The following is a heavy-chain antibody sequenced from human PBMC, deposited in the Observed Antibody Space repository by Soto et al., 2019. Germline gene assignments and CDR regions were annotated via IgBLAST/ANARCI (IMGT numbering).Heavy chain of an antibody. J-gene: IGHJ4*02. CDR3: ARARAEYSSSFSYYFDS. D-gene: IGHD6-6*01. Sequence: QVQLVQSGSEVKKPGASVKVSCKASGYTFSTYGITWVRQAPGQGLEWVAWISVHTGDTKYAQKLQGRVTLTTDTFTTTAYMELRGLTSDDTAIYYCARARAEYSSSFSYYFDSWGQGTLVTVSS. CDR2: ISVHTGDT. CDR1: GYTFSTYG. V-gene: IGHV1-18*01.